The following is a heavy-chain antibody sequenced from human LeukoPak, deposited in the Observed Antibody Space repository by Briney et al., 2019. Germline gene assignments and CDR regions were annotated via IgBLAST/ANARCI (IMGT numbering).Heavy chain of an antibody. CDR1: GFSFSSYA. J-gene: IGHJ4*02. D-gene: IGHD6-13*01. CDR2: ISYDGSNE. V-gene: IGHV3-30-3*01. Sequence: GGSLRLSCAASGFSFSSYAVHWVRQAPGKGLEWVAVISYDGSNEHYADSVKGRFTISRDNSKNTLYLQMNSPRAEDTSVYYCARDRGARIAAAAHFDYWGQGTLVTVSS. CDR3: ARDRGARIAAAAHFDY.